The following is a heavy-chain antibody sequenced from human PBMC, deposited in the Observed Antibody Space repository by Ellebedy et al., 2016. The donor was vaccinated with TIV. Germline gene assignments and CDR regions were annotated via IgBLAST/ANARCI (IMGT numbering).Heavy chain of an antibody. CDR2: INTDTGHA. CDR1: GYTFNRHA. V-gene: IGHV1-3*04. CDR3: ARDGGVGWYSLD. Sequence: AASVTVSCKASGYTFNRHAIHWVRQVPGQRPEWMGWINTDTGHAEYSKNFQGRVTIGRDTSASTAYMEVSSLTSEDTAVYYCARDGGVGWYSLDWGQGTLITVSS. J-gene: IGHJ4*02. D-gene: IGHD6-19*01.